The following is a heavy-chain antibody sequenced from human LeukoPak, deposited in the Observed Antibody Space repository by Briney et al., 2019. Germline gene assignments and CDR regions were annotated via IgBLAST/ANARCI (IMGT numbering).Heavy chain of an antibody. V-gene: IGHV4-39*01. D-gene: IGHD3-10*01. Sequence: PSETLSLTCTVSGGSISSSSYYWGWIRQPPGKGLEWIGSIYYSGSTYYNPSLKSRVTTSVGTSKNQFSLKLSSVTAADTAMYYCARHFGYGSGSYYRNWGQGTLVTVSS. CDR3: ARHFGYGSGSYYRN. CDR1: GGSISSSSYY. J-gene: IGHJ4*02. CDR2: IYYSGST.